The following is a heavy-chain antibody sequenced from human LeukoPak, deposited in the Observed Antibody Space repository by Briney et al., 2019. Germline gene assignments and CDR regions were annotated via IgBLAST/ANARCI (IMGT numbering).Heavy chain of an antibody. D-gene: IGHD2-15*01. V-gene: IGHV1-69*06. CDR3: ARLRYCSGGSCYSDLDY. Sequence: ASVKVSCKASGGTFSSYAISWVRQAPGQGLEWMGGIIPIFGTAIYAQKFQGRVTITADKSTSTAYMELSSLRSEDTAVYYCARLRYCSGGSCYSDLDYWGQGTLVTVSS. CDR1: GGTFSSYA. J-gene: IGHJ4*02. CDR2: IIPIFGTA.